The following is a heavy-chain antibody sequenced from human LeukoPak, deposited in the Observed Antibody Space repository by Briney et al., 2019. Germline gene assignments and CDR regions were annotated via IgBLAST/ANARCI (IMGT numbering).Heavy chain of an antibody. J-gene: IGHJ4*02. CDR1: GLTFSSYAM. D-gene: IGHD3-9*01. CDR2: IYHSGST. Sequence: GSLRLSCAASGLTFSSYAMSWVRQAPGKGLEWIGEIYHSGSTNYNPSLKSRVTISVDKSKNQFSLKLRSVTAADTAVYYCARARYFDWLSSSFDYWGQGTLVTVSS. CDR3: ARARYFDWLSSSFDY. V-gene: IGHV4-4*02.